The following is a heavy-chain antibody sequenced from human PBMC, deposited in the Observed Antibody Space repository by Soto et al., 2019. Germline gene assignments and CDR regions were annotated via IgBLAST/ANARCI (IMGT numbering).Heavy chain of an antibody. V-gene: IGHV6-1*01. D-gene: IGHD6-13*01. Sequence: SQTLSLTCAISGDSVSSNSAAWNWIRQSPSRGLEWLGRTYYRSKWYNDYAVSVKSRITINPDTSKNQFSLQLNSVTPEVTAVYYCAMGIAAAGLYYYYGMDVWGQGTTVTVSS. CDR3: AMGIAAAGLYYYYGMDV. J-gene: IGHJ6*02. CDR2: TYYRSKWYN. CDR1: GDSVSSNSAA.